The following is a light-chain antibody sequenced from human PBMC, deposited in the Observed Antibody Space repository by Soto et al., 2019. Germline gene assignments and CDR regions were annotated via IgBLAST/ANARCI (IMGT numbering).Light chain of an antibody. J-gene: IGKJ4*01. CDR1: QSISNY. CDR3: QHSYGTPLT. Sequence: DMEMTQSPSSLSASVGDRVTITCRASQSISNYLNWYQHKPGKVPKLLIYAASSLQSGVPTRFSGSGSGTDFTLTINSLQPEDFAPYYCQHSYGTPLTFGGGTKIEIK. CDR2: AAS. V-gene: IGKV1-39*01.